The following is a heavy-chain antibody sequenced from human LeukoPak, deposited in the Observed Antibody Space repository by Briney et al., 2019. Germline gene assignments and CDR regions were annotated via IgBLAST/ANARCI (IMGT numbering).Heavy chain of an antibody. J-gene: IGHJ4*01. CDR2: INPSGGST. D-gene: IGHD3-10*01. CDR1: GYTFTSYY. Sequence: ASVKVSCKASGYTFTSYYMHWVRQAPGQGLEWMGIINPSGGSTSYAQKFQGRVTMTRDTPTSTVYMELSSLRSEDTAVYYCARDGRGSGSYYNICLYWGQGTLVTVSS. V-gene: IGHV1-46*01. CDR3: ARDGRGSGSYYNICLY.